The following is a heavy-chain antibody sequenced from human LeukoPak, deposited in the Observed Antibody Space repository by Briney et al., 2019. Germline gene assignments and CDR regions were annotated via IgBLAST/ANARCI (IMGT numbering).Heavy chain of an antibody. Sequence: SETLSLTCAVYVGSFSGYYWSWIRQPPGKGLEWIGEINHSGSTNYNPSLKSRVTISVDTSKNQFSLKLSSVTAADTAVYYCARRQLVLRDFDYWGQGTLVTVSS. D-gene: IGHD6-13*01. CDR2: INHSGST. V-gene: IGHV4-34*01. J-gene: IGHJ4*02. CDR3: ARRQLVLRDFDY. CDR1: VGSFSGYY.